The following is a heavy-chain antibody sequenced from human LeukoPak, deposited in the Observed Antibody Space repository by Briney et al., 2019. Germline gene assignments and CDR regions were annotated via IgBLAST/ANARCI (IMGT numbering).Heavy chain of an antibody. D-gene: IGHD3-10*01. CDR2: IYYSGTT. Sequence: SETLSLTCTASGGSISSDYWSWIRQPPGKGLEWIGCIYYSGTTNYNPSLQSRVSISIDTSKKQFSLKLTSVTAADTAVYYCARHQLRGFLDDNWGQGTLVTVSS. V-gene: IGHV4-59*08. CDR3: ARHQLRGFLDDN. CDR1: GGSISSDY. J-gene: IGHJ4*02.